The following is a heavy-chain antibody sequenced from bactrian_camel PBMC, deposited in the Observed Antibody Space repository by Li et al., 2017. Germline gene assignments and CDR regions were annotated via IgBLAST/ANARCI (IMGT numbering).Heavy chain of an antibody. V-gene: IGHV3-2*01. CDR1: GFTFSNYY. Sequence: VQLVESGGGLVQPGNSLTLSCAASGFTFSNYYMMWVRQAPGKGLEWVSSIYTGGGSTYYADSVKGRFTISKENAKNTLYLELNSLKTEDTAVYYCVRERTGGSWSFGYWGQGTQVTVS. CDR2: IYTGGGST. J-gene: IGHJ6*01. D-gene: IGHD6*01. CDR3: VRERTGGSWSFGY.